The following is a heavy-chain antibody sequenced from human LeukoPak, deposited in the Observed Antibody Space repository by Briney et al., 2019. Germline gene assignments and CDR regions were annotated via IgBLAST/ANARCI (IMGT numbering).Heavy chain of an antibody. Sequence: GGSLRLSCAASGFTVSSNYMSWVRQAPGKGLEWVSVIYSGGSTYYADSVKGRFTISRDNSKNTLYPQMNSLRAEDTAVYYCASAITMVRGVISEWGQGTLVTVSS. D-gene: IGHD3-10*01. CDR1: GFTVSSNY. CDR2: IYSGGST. V-gene: IGHV3-53*01. J-gene: IGHJ4*02. CDR3: ASAITMVRGVISE.